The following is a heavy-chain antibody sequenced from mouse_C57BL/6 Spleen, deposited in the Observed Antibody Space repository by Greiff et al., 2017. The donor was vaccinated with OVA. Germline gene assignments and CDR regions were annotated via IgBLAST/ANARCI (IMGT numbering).Heavy chain of an antibody. CDR1: GFTFSSYA. CDR2: ISDGGSYT. J-gene: IGHJ1*03. V-gene: IGHV5-4*03. D-gene: IGHD1-1*01. Sequence: EVMLVESGGGLVKPGGSLTLSCAASGFTFSSYAMSWVRQTPEKRLEWVATISDGGSYTSYPDHVNGRFPLSSDNAKKNVYLQRSHGKYEDTAMYDCARRGTTVVAKYFDVWGTGTTVTVSS. CDR3: ARRGTTVVAKYFDV.